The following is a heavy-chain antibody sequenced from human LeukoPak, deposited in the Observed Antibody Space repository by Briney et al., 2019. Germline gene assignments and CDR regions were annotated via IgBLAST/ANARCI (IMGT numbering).Heavy chain of an antibody. Sequence: ASVKVSCKASGYTFTGYYMHWVRQAPGQGLEWMGWINPNSGGTNYAQKFQGRVTMTRDTSISPAYMELSRLRSDDTAVYYCARDGISRSDFWSGFIRENYFDYWGQGTLVTVSS. J-gene: IGHJ4*02. V-gene: IGHV1-2*02. CDR3: ARDGISRSDFWSGFIRENYFDY. CDR2: INPNSGGT. CDR1: GYTFTGYY. D-gene: IGHD3-3*01.